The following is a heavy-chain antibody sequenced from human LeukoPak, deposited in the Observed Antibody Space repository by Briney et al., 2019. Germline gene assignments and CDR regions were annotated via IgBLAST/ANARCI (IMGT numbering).Heavy chain of an antibody. Sequence: ASVKVSCKASGYTFTDYYMHWVRQAPGQGLEWMGWINPNSGGTDYAQKFQGRVTMTRDTSISTAYMELSRLRSDDTAVYYCARDGPDSSGYYFDYWGQGTLVTVSS. CDR1: GYTFTDYY. CDR2: INPNSGGT. D-gene: IGHD3-22*01. CDR3: ARDGPDSSGYYFDY. J-gene: IGHJ4*02. V-gene: IGHV1-2*02.